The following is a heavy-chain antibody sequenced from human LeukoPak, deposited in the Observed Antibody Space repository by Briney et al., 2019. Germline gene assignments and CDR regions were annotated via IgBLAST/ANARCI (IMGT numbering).Heavy chain of an antibody. CDR2: IYYGGST. D-gene: IGHD2-2*01. CDR1: GGSISSSDYY. Sequence: PSETLSLTCTVSGGSISSSDYYWGWIRQPPGKGLEWIGSIYYGGSTYYNPSLKSRVTISVDTSKNQFSLKLSSVTAADTAVYYCATFGPAARRNDYWGQGTLVTVSS. CDR3: ATFGPAARRNDY. V-gene: IGHV4-39*07. J-gene: IGHJ4*02.